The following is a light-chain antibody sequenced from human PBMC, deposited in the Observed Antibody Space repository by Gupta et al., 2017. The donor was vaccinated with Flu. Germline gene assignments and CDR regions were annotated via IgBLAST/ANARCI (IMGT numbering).Light chain of an antibody. V-gene: IGLV2-23*01. CDR3: CSSARSNSLV. CDR2: EDN. CDR1: SSDVGTYNV. Sequence: QYALTQPASVSGSPGQSITISCTGTSSDVGTYNVVSWYQQHPGKAPKLVIYEDNKRPSGVSNRFSGSKSGNTASLTISGLQAEDEANYYCCSSARSNSLVFGGGTKLTVL. J-gene: IGLJ3*02.